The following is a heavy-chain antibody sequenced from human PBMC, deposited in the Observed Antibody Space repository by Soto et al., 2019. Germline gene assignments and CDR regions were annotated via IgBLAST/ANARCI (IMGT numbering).Heavy chain of an antibody. D-gene: IGHD6-19*01. CDR2: IDPRDSYT. J-gene: IGHJ6*02. CDR3: ARQWPHGGYGMDV. V-gene: IGHV5-10-1*03. CDR1: GFSFTSYL. Sequence: EVLLVQSGAEVKKPGESLRISCKGSGFSFTSYLITWVRQMPGKGLECMGRIDPRDSYTNYSPAFQGQVTFSADKSVSTAYLQWSRLRASDTAVYYCARQWPHGGYGMDVWGQGTTVTVSS.